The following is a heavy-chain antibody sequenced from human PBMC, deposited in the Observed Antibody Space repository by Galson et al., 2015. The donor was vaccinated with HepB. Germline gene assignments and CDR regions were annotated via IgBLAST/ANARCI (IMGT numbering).Heavy chain of an antibody. Sequence: SVKVSCKASGYTFTGYYMHWVRQAPGQGLEWMGWINPNSGGTNYAQKFQGWVTMTRDTSISTAYMELSRLRSDDTAVYYCARRAIYYYGMDVWGQGTTVTVSS. D-gene: IGHD2-2*01. CDR1: GYTFTGYY. CDR3: ARRAIYYYGMDV. J-gene: IGHJ6*02. V-gene: IGHV1-2*04. CDR2: INPNSGGT.